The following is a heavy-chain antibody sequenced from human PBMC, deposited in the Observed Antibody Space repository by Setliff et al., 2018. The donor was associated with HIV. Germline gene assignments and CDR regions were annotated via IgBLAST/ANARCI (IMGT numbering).Heavy chain of an antibody. J-gene: IGHJ4*02. CDR1: GGSFSGYY. CDR3: ARGRGFSSGSYTFDY. Sequence: SETLSLTCAVYGGSFSGYYWSWIRQPPGKGLEWIGYIYSSGTTNYNPSLRSRLTISLDTSEKQFSLKLTSVTAADTAIYYCARGRGFSSGSYTFDYWGQGTLVTVSS. D-gene: IGHD6-19*01. V-gene: IGHV4-59*01. CDR2: IYSSGTT.